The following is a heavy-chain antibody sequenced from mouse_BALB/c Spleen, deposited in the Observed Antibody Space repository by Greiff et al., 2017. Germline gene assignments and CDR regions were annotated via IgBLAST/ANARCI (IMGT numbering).Heavy chain of an antibody. J-gene: IGHJ3*01. CDR1: GDSITSGY. CDR3: AIHYYGYEGFAY. Sequence: EVKLQESGPSLVKPSQTLSLTCSVTGDSITSGYWNWIRKFPGNKLEYMGYISYSGSTYYNPSLKSRISITRDTSKNQYYLQLNSVTTEDTATYYCAIHYYGYEGFAYWGQGTLVTVSA. V-gene: IGHV3-8*02. D-gene: IGHD1-2*01. CDR2: ISYSGST.